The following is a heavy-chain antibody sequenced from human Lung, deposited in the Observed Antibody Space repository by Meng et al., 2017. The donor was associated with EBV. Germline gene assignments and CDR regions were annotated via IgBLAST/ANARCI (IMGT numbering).Heavy chain of an antibody. CDR2: LIPVLNKS. CDR1: GGPFSTYT. D-gene: IGHD2/OR15-2a*01. V-gene: IGHV1-69*10. Sequence: LVQAAAEVSTPGSSVQVACKTAGGPFSTYTFSWVRQSPEQGHEWMAGLIPVLNKSKSAPRFQDRVTFTADETTTTAYMELSSLTFEDTAVYFCPRGRGNQPLFDFWGQGTLVTVSS. J-gene: IGHJ4*02. CDR3: PRGRGNQPLFDF.